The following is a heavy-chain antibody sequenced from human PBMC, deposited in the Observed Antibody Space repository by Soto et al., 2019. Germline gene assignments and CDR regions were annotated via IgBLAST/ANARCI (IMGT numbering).Heavy chain of an antibody. J-gene: IGHJ6*03. V-gene: IGHV7-4-1*01. Sequence: GASVKVSCKASGYTFTSYAMNWVRQAPGQGLEWMGWINTNTGNPTYAQGFTGRFVFSLDTSVSTAYLQICSLKAEDTAVYYCARPDAIAVAGPGAYYYYYMDVWGKGTTVTVSS. CDR1: GYTFTSYA. D-gene: IGHD6-19*01. CDR3: ARPDAIAVAGPGAYYYYYMDV. CDR2: INTNTGNP.